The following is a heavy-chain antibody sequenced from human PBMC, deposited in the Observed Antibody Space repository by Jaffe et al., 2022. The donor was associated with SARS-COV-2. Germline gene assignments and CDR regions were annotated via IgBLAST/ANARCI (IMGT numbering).Heavy chain of an antibody. D-gene: IGHD3-22*01. J-gene: IGHJ4*02. Sequence: EVQLVESGGGLVQPGGSLRLSCAASGFSFRDYRMTWVRQAPGKGLEWISYIHTGENTIYYADSVKGRFTISRDNAKDSLYLLMNSLRDEDTAVYYCARARPYSDVGGYPVFDSWGQGTLVTVSS. CDR2: IHTGENTI. CDR3: ARARPYSDVGGYPVFDS. CDR1: GFSFRDYR. V-gene: IGHV3-48*02.